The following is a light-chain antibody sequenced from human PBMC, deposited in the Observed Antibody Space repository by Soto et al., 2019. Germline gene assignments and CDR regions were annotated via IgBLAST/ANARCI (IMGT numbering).Light chain of an antibody. CDR3: QQDGSSPPGYT. J-gene: IGKJ2*01. CDR1: PTVSSSY. CDR2: GAS. V-gene: IGKV3-20*01. Sequence: EIGLTQSPGTLSLSPGERAALSCKSSPTVSSSYLAWYQQKPGQAPRPLLYGASNRATGIPDRFSGSGSGTDFTLTISRLEPEDFAVYYCQQDGSSPPGYTLGQGTKLEIK.